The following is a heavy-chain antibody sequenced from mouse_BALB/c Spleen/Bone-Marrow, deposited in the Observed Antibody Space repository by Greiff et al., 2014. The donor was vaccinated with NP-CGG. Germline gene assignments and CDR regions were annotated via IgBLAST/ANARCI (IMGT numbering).Heavy chain of an antibody. Sequence: VQLKQSGADLVKPGASVKLSCTTPGFNIKDTFMHWVKQRPEQGLEWIGSIDTASGNTKYDPKFQGKATITADTSSNKVSLQLSGLTSEDTAVYYCAHDAPFTYWGQGTLVNVSA. D-gene: IGHD2-3*01. CDR3: AHDAPFTY. CDR2: IDTASGNT. CDR1: GFNIKDTF. J-gene: IGHJ3*01. V-gene: IGHV14-3*02.